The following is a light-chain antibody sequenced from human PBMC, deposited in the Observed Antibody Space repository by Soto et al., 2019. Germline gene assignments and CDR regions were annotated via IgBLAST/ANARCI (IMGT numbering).Light chain of an antibody. J-gene: IGLJ2*01. V-gene: IGLV2-14*01. CDR3: QSYDTSLSGSVV. CDR1: SSDVGIYNY. CDR2: GVS. Sequence: QSALTQPASVSGSPGQSIAISCTGSSSDVGIYNYVSWYQQHPGKAPKLMLYGVSKRPSGVPDRFSGSKSGTSASLAITGLQAEDEADYYCQSYDTSLSGSVVFGGGTKLTVL.